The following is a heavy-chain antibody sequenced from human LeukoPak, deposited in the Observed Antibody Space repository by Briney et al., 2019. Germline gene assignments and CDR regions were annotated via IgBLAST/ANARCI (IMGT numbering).Heavy chain of an antibody. Sequence: SGPAPVKPTQTLTLTLTFSVFSLSTSGMCVSCIRQPPGKALELLARIYWDDDKHYRKSLKTRLTMSQDTSKNQVVLTMTNMAPVGTATYYCARTCPYYYDSSGDPDYWGQGTLATVSS. J-gene: IGHJ4*02. CDR1: VFSLSTSGMC. V-gene: IGHV2-70*11. CDR3: ARTCPYYYDSSGDPDY. CDR2: IYWDDDK. D-gene: IGHD3-22*01.